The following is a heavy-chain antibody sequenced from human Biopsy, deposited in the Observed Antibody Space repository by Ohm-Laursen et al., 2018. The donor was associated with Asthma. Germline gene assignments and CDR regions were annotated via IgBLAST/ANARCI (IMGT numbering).Heavy chain of an antibody. CDR3: ARAVDYSHYYGIDV. D-gene: IGHD3-10*01. CDR1: GYTFNSAG. Sequence: SSAKVSCKTSGYTFNSAGITWVRQAPGQGLEWMGWISIYNGNTKVAQKLQDRVTMITDTSTSTAYMELRSLRSDDTAVYFCARAVDYSHYYGIDVWGQGTTVTVS. J-gene: IGHJ6*02. CDR2: ISIYNGNT. V-gene: IGHV1-18*01.